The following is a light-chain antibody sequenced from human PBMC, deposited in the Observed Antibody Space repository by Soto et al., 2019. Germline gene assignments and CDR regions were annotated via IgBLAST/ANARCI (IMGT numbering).Light chain of an antibody. Sequence: EIVLTQSPGTLSLSPGERATLSCRASQSGSSSYLAWYQQKPGQAPRLLIYGASSRATGITDRFSGSGSGTDFTLTISRLEPEDFAVYYCQQYGSSPWTFGQGTKVELK. CDR2: GAS. J-gene: IGKJ1*01. V-gene: IGKV3-20*01. CDR1: QSGSSSY. CDR3: QQYGSSPWT.